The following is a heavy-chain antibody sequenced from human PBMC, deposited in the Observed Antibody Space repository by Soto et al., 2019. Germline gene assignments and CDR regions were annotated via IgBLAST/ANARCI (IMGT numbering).Heavy chain of an antibody. V-gene: IGHV3-20*04. J-gene: IGHJ4*02. D-gene: IGHD6-13*01. CDR1: GFTFDDYG. CDR3: ARYYDSTNWYYFDY. CDR2: ISWNGRST. Sequence: EVQLVESGGGVVRPGGSLRLSCAASGFTFDDYGMGWVRQAPGKGLEWVSGISWNGRSTGFAESVKGRFTISRDSAKSSLYLKMNSLRAEDTAFYYCARYYDSTNWYYFDYWRQGTLVTVSS.